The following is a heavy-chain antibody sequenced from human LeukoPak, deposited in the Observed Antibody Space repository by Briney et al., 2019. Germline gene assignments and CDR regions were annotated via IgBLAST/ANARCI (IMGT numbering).Heavy chain of an antibody. J-gene: IGHJ6*02. CDR3: ARNMGRNYDLWSGSPGLDV. CDR2: INPSGGST. Sequence: GASVKVSCKASRYTFTSYYMHWVRQAPGQGLEWMGIINPSGGSTSYAQKFQGRVTMTRDTSTSTVYVELSSLRSEDTAVYYCARNMGRNYDLWSGSPGLDVWGQGTTVTVSS. D-gene: IGHD3-3*01. V-gene: IGHV1-46*01. CDR1: RYTFTSYY.